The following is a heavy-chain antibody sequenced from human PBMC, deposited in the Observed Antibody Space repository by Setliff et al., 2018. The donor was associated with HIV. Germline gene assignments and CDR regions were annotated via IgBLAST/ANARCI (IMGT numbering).Heavy chain of an antibody. V-gene: IGHV1-2*06. CDR2: INPKSGVA. Sequence: ASVKVSCKASGYTFTDFYIHWVRQAPGQGLEWIGRINPKSGVADYLKKFQGRVTMATDTSTNTAHMELIRPRFDDTAVYYCARAHFLVAMTRNWFDPWGQGTLVTVSS. CDR1: GYTFTDFY. J-gene: IGHJ5*02. CDR3: ARAHFLVAMTRNWFDP. D-gene: IGHD5-12*01.